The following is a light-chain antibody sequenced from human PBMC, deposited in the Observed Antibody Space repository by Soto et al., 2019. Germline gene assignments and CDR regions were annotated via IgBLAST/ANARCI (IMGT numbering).Light chain of an antibody. V-gene: IGKV1-39*01. CDR2: AAS. J-gene: IGKJ3*01. Sequence: DIQITQSPSSLSASVGDRVTITCRASHNIDTFLNWYQQEPGKAPKLLIYAASILQGGVPSRFSASGSGTDFTLTISSLQPEDFATYFCQQCYSSTTFGPGTKVDIK. CDR3: QQCYSSTT. CDR1: HNIDTF.